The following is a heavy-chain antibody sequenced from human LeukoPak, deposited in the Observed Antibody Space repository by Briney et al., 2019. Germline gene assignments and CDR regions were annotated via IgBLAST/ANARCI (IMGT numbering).Heavy chain of an antibody. CDR1: GFTFSSYA. D-gene: IGHD6-19*01. CDR2: ISGSGGST. CDR3: ARVYSSGWYGGDWFDP. Sequence: GGSLRLSCAASGFTFSSYAMSWVRQPPGKGLEWVSAISGSGGSTYYADSVKGRFTISRDNSKNTLYLQMNSLRAEDTAVYYCARVYSSGWYGGDWFDPWGQGTLVTVSS. V-gene: IGHV3-23*01. J-gene: IGHJ5*02.